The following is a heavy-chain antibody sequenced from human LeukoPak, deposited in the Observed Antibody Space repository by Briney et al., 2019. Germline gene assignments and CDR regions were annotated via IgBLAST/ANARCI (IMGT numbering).Heavy chain of an antibody. CDR2: INPSGGST. CDR3: ARAVTSEGFDY. V-gene: IGHV1-46*01. J-gene: IGHJ4*02. D-gene: IGHD4-17*01. Sequence: GASMKVSCKASGYTFTSYYMHWVRQAPGQGLEGMGIINPSGGSTSYAQKFQGRVTMTRDMSTSTVYMELSSLRSEDTAVYYCARAVTSEGFDYWGQGTLVTVSS. CDR1: GYTFTSYY.